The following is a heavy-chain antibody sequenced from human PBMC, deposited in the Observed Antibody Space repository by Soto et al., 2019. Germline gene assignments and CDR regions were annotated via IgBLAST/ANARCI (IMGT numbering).Heavy chain of an antibody. D-gene: IGHD3-16*01. Sequence: QVQLVESGGGVVQPGASLRLSCAASGFRFKSFVMHWVRQAPGKGLEWVAFTSYDGNNKDYGESVKGRFTVSRDNSQNTLHLQMDFLRPEDTALYYCARWGTTGGFDLWGQGTLVSVSS. CDR1: GFRFKSFV. CDR2: TSYDGNNK. CDR3: ARWGTTGGFDL. J-gene: IGHJ4*02. V-gene: IGHV3-30*19.